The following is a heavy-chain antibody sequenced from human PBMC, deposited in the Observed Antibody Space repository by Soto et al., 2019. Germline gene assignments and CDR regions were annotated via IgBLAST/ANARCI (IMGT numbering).Heavy chain of an antibody. D-gene: IGHD2-8*01. CDR1: GFNFHNTW. J-gene: IGHJ4*02. Sequence: GGSLRLSCAASGFNFHNTWMGWVRQAPGKGLEWVAILNQGGSDEYYVDSVKGRFTISRDNAKNSLFLQMSNLRVDDMAVYYCARADGPGRIDCWGQGTLVTVSS. CDR3: ARADGPGRIDC. V-gene: IGHV3-7*01. CDR2: LNQGGSDE.